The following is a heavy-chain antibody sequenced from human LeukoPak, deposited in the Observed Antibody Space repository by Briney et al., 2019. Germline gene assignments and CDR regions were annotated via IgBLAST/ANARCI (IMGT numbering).Heavy chain of an antibody. V-gene: IGHV3-7*01. CDR3: ARDMYGGTDF. CDR2: IKQDGSEK. J-gene: IGHJ4*02. D-gene: IGHD2-8*01. Sequence: PGGSLRLSXAASGFTFSSYWMSWDRQAPGKGLEWAANIKQDGSEKYYVDSVKGRFTISRDNAKNSLYLQMNSLRAEDTAVYYCARDMYGGTDFWGQGTLVTVSS. CDR1: GFTFSSYW.